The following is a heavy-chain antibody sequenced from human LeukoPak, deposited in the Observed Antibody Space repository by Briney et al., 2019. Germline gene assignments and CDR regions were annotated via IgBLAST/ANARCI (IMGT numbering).Heavy chain of an antibody. J-gene: IGHJ4*02. D-gene: IGHD3-22*01. Sequence: SQTLSLTCAISGDSVSSNSAAWNWIRQSPSRGLEWLGSTYYRSKWYNDYAVSVKSRITINADTSKNQFSLQLNSVTPEDTAVYYCARGIDSSAYYAFDYWGQGTLVTVSS. CDR3: ARGIDSSAYYAFDY. CDR2: TYYRSKWYN. CDR1: GDSVSSNSAA. V-gene: IGHV6-1*01.